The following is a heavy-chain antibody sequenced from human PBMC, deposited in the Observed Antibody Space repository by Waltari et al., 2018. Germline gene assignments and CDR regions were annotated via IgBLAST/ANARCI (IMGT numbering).Heavy chain of an antibody. J-gene: IGHJ4*02. CDR2: NNAGHGNT. CDR1: GYTFTSYD. V-gene: IGHV1-3*01. CDR3: ARGKGLAILGYFDY. Sequence: QVQLVQSGAEVKKPGDSVKVSCKASGYTFTSYDMHWVRQAPGQRLEWMGWNNAGHGNTKYSPKFQGRVTITRDTSASTAYMELSSLRSEDTAVYYCARGKGLAILGYFDYWGQGTLVTVSS. D-gene: IGHD2-15*01.